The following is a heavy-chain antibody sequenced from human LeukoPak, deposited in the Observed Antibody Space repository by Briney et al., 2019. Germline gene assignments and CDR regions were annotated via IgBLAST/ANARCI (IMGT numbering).Heavy chain of an antibody. CDR2: ISYDGSNK. CDR3: AREVGGGGYNCNYYFDY. J-gene: IGHJ4*02. D-gene: IGHD5-24*01. Sequence: PGRSLRPSCAASGFTFSSYAMHWVRQAPGKGLEWVAVISYDGSNKYYADSVKGRFTISRDNSKNTLYLQMNSLRAEDTAVYYYAREVGGGGYNCNYYFDYWGQGTLVTVSS. CDR1: GFTFSSYA. V-gene: IGHV3-30*04.